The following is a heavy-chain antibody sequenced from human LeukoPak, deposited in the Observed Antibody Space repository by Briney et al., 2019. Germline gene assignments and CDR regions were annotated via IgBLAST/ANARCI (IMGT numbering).Heavy chain of an antibody. CDR2: ISSSSGFI. J-gene: IGHJ4*02. D-gene: IGHD2-21*02. Sequence: GGPLSLFCAASGLTYSVFNIICVRHARGKGLVWLSSISSSSGFIYYADSVKGRFTISRDNAKNSLFLQMNSLRAEDTAVYYCARGSEAGVVTRYDYWGQGTLVTVSS. V-gene: IGHV3-21*01. CDR3: ARGSEAGVVTRYDY. CDR1: GLTYSVFN.